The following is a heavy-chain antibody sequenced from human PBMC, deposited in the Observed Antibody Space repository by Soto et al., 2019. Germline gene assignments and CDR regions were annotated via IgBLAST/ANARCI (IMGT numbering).Heavy chain of an antibody. CDR2: IIPIFGTA. D-gene: IGHD2-15*01. Sequence: QVQLVQSGAEVKKPGSSVKVSCKASGGTFSSYAISWVRQAPGQGLEWMGGIIPIFGTANYAQKFQGRVTITADESTGTAYMELSSLRSEDTAVYYCARGVVVVAASYYYYGMDVWGQGTTVTVSS. CDR3: ARGVVVVAASYYYYGMDV. V-gene: IGHV1-69*12. J-gene: IGHJ6*02. CDR1: GGTFSSYA.